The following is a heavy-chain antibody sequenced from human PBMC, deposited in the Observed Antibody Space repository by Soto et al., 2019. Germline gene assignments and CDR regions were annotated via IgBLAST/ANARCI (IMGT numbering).Heavy chain of an antibody. D-gene: IGHD3-10*01. CDR2: INTYNGNT. CDR3: ARGVGSGTYYNQYNWFDP. Sequence: ASVKVSCKASGYTFTNYGISWVRQAPGQGLEWMGWINTYNGNTNHAQKLQGRVTMATDTSTSTAYMEMRSLRSDDTAVFYCARGVGSGTYYNQYNWFDPWGQGTLVTVSS. J-gene: IGHJ5*02. CDR1: GYTFTNYG. V-gene: IGHV1-18*01.